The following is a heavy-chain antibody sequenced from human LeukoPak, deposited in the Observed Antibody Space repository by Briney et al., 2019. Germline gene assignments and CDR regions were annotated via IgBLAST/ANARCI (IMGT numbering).Heavy chain of an antibody. V-gene: IGHV3-9*01. CDR3: AKAPELAARYCSGGSCYDGYGMDV. J-gene: IGHJ6*02. D-gene: IGHD2-15*01. Sequence: GGSLRLSCAASGFTFDDYAMHWVRQAPGKGLEWVSGISWNSGSIGYAGSVEGRFTISRDNAKNSLYLQMNSLRAEDTALYYCAKAPELAARYCSGGSCYDGYGMDVWGQGTTVTVSS. CDR1: GFTFDDYA. CDR2: ISWNSGSI.